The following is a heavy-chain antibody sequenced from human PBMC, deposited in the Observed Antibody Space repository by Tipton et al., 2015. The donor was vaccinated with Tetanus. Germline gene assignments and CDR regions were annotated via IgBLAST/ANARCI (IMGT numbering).Heavy chain of an antibody. Sequence: SLRLSCAASGFTFSSYTMSWVRQAPGRGLEWLTMLSDDGRHGSSAESVKGRFTTSRDNAKNSVYLQMSSLRDDDTAIYYCARDRRSYIASAGYGMDVWGQGTPVTASS. CDR3: ARDRRSYIASAGYGMDV. J-gene: IGHJ6*02. D-gene: IGHD6-13*01. CDR2: LSDDGRHG. V-gene: IGHV3-30*04. CDR1: GFTFSSYT.